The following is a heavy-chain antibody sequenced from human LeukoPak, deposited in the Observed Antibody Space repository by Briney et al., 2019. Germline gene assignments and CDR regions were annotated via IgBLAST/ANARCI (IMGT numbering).Heavy chain of an antibody. V-gene: IGHV4-59*08. CDR3: AMQVGIYGDYNNWFDP. Sequence: PSETLSLTCTVSGAPLNNYYWNRVRQPPGKELEWIGNVDYSGSTRYNPSLKSRATMSLDSSKNQYSLRLTSVTAADMAVYYCAMQVGIYGDYNNWFDPWGQGARVTVSS. CDR1: GAPLNNYY. J-gene: IGHJ5*02. CDR2: VDYSGST. D-gene: IGHD4-17*01.